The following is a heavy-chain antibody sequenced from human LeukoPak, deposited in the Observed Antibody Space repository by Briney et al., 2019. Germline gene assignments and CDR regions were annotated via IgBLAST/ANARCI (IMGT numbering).Heavy chain of an antibody. Sequence: PGGSLRLSCAASGFTFSSYSMNWVRQAPGKGLEWFSSISSSSSYIYYAVSVKGRFTISRDNDKNSLCLQMSSLRAEDTAVYYCARGRGGFAVDYWGQGTLVTVSS. D-gene: IGHD3-10*01. V-gene: IGHV3-21*01. CDR2: ISSSSSYI. J-gene: IGHJ4*02. CDR1: GFTFSSYS. CDR3: ARGRGGFAVDY.